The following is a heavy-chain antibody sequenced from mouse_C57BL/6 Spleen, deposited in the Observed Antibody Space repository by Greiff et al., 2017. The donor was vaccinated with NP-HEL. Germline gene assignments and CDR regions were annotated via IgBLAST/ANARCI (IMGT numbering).Heavy chain of an antibody. CDR1: GFTFSDYG. Sequence: EVQVVESGGGLVKPGGSLKLSCAASGFTFSDYGMHWVRQAPEKGLEWVAYISSGSSTIYYADTVKGRFTISRDNAKNTLFLQMTSLRSEDTAMYYCARSIGGYAMDYWGQGTSVTVSS. CDR2: ISSGSSTI. J-gene: IGHJ4*01. D-gene: IGHD2-3*01. CDR3: ARSIGGYAMDY. V-gene: IGHV5-17*01.